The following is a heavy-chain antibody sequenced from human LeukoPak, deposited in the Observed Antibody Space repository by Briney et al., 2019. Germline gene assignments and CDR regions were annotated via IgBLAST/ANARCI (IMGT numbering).Heavy chain of an antibody. Sequence: PSETLFLTCTVSGGSISSSSYYWGWIRQPPGKGLEWIGSIYYSGSTYYNPSLKSRVTISVDTSKNQFSLKLSSVTAADTAVYYCARQNVLLWFGEGWGQGTLVTVSS. CDR3: ARQNVLLWFGEG. CDR1: GGSISSSSYY. D-gene: IGHD3-10*01. J-gene: IGHJ4*02. V-gene: IGHV4-39*01. CDR2: IYYSGST.